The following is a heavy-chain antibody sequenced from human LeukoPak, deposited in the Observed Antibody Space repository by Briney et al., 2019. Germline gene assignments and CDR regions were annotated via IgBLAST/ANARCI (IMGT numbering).Heavy chain of an antibody. Sequence: ASVKVSCKASGYTFSSYGISWVRQAPGQRLEWMGWISAYNGNTNYAQKFQARVTMTTDTSTNTAYMELRSLRSDDTAVYYCARDGSSWVFDIWGQGTMVTVSS. CDR3: ARDGSSWVFDI. D-gene: IGHD6-13*01. J-gene: IGHJ3*02. CDR1: GYTFSSYG. CDR2: ISAYNGNT. V-gene: IGHV1-18*01.